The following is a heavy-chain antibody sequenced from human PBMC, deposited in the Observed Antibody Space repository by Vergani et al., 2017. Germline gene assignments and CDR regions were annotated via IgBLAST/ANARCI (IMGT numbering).Heavy chain of an antibody. CDR2: VLFDGSNE. CDR3: ARDLAYCHEGSCAL. V-gene: IGHV3-30*02. CDR1: GFTFNRYG. J-gene: IGHJ4*02. Sequence: QVQLVQSGGGVVQPGGSLRLSCVASGFTFNRYGMQWVRPAPGKGLEWVAYVLFDGSNEYYADSVKGRFIVSRDNSNDAQYLQMNSLRTDDTAVYYCARDLAYCHEGSCALWGQGSVVTVSS. D-gene: IGHD2-15*01.